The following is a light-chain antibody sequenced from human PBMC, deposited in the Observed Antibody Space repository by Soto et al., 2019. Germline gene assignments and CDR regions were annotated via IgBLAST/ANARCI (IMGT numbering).Light chain of an antibody. J-gene: IGKJ2*01. Sequence: DIQMTQSPSTLSVYVGDRVTITCRASQSISSWLAWYQQKPGKAPKLLIYDASSLQGGVPSRFSGSGSGTEFTLTISSLQPDDFATYYCQHYNGFYTFGQGTKLEIK. CDR3: QHYNGFYT. CDR2: DAS. CDR1: QSISSW. V-gene: IGKV1-5*01.